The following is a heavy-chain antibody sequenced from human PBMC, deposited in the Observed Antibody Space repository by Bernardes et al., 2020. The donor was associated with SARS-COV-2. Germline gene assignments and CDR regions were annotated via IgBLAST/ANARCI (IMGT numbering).Heavy chain of an antibody. CDR2: ISGSGASM. Sequence: GGSLRLSCAASGFTFSNFAMSWVRQAPGKGLEWVSAISGSGASMYYADSVKGRFTISRDNSKNTLYLQMNSLRAEDTAVYYCAKGASLRYDSSGQFDYWGQGTLATVSS. J-gene: IGHJ4*02. CDR1: GFTFSNFA. CDR3: AKGASLRYDSSGQFDY. V-gene: IGHV3-23*01. D-gene: IGHD3-22*01.